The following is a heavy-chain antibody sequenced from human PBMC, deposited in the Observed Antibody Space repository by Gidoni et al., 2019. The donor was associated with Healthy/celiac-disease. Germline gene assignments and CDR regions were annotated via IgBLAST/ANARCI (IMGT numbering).Heavy chain of an antibody. J-gene: IGHJ6*02. Sequence: QVQLVQSGAEVKKPGASVKVSCKASGYTFTSYGISWVRQAPGQGLEWMGWISAYNGNTNYAQKLQGRVTMTTDTSTSTAYMELRSLRSGDTAVYYCARDQGLSAARPYYYYGMDVWGQGTTVTVSS. D-gene: IGHD6-6*01. CDR3: ARDQGLSAARPYYYYGMDV. V-gene: IGHV1-18*01. CDR2: ISAYNGNT. CDR1: GYTFTSYG.